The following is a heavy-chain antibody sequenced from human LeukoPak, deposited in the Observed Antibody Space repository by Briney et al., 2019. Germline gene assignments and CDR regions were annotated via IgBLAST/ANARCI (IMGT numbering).Heavy chain of an antibody. J-gene: IGHJ4*02. CDR1: GYSFTTYW. D-gene: IGHD4-23*01. V-gene: IGHV5-51*01. Sequence: GESLKISCKGSGYSFTTYWIGWVRQMPGKGLEWMAIIYPGDSDTRYSPSFQGQVTISAAKSISTAYLQWSSLKASDTAMYYCARQYYGDNSGFDYWGQGTPVTVSS. CDR3: ARQYYGDNSGFDY. CDR2: IYPGDSDT.